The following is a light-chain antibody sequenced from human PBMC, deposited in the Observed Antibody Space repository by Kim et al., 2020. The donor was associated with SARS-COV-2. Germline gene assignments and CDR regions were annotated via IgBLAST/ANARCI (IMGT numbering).Light chain of an antibody. CDR2: GAS. CDR1: QSVSSN. CDR3: QQYNNWPPLT. J-gene: IGKJ4*01. V-gene: IGKV3-15*01. Sequence: EIVMTQSPATLSVSPGERATLSCRASQSVSSNLAWHQQKPGQAPRLLIYGASTRATGIPARFSGSGSGTDFTLTISSLQSEDFAVYYCQQYNNWPPLTFGGGTKVDIK.